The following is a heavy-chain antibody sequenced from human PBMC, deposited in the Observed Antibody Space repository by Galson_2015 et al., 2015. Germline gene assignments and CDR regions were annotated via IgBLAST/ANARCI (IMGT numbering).Heavy chain of an antibody. V-gene: IGHV3-23*01. J-gene: IGHJ6*03. CDR3: AKADNYYGSGSYYNVNYYYYYMDV. CDR2: ISGSGGST. Sequence: SLRLSCAASGFTFSSYAMSWVRQAPGKGLEWVSAISGSGGSTYYADSVKGRFTISRDNSKNTLYLQMNSLRAEDTAVYYCAKADNYYGSGSYYNVNYYYYYMDVWGKGATVTVSS. CDR1: GFTFSSYA. D-gene: IGHD3-10*01.